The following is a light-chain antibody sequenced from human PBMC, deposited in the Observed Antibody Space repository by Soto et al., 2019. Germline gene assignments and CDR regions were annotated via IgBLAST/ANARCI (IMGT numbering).Light chain of an antibody. CDR1: QGISSR. Sequence: DIQMTQSRSSVSASVGDRVTITCRASQGISSRLAWYQRKPGKAPKLLIYAASSLQGGVPSRFSGSGSGTDFTLTISSLQPEAFATYYCQQANTFPLTFGGGTKVEIK. J-gene: IGKJ4*01. V-gene: IGKV1D-12*01. CDR2: AAS. CDR3: QQANTFPLT.